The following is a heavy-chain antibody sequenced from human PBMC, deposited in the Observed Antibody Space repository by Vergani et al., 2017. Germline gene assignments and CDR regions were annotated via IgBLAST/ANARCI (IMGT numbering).Heavy chain of an antibody. CDR3: ARGAFRWGYSSGWPYNWFDP. V-gene: IGHV1-8*01. J-gene: IGHJ5*02. Sequence: QVQLVQSGAEVKKPGASVKVSCKASGYTFTSYDINWVRQATGQGLEWMGWMNPNSGNTGYAQKFQGRVTMTRNTSISTAYMELSSLRSEDTAVYYCARGAFRWGYSSGWPYNWFDPWGQGTLVTVSS. CDR2: MNPNSGNT. D-gene: IGHD6-19*01. CDR1: GYTFTSYD.